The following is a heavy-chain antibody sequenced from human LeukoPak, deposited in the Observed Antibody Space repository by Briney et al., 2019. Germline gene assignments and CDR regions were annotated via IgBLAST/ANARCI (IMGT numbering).Heavy chain of an antibody. V-gene: IGHV3-74*01. CDR3: ASGSSSSLSFDY. CDR1: GFTFSSYW. CDR2: INSDGSST. J-gene: IGHJ4*02. D-gene: IGHD6-13*01. Sequence: GGSLRLSCAASGFTFSSYWMHWVRQAPGRGLVWVSRINSDGSSTSYADSVKGRFTISRDNAKNTLYLQMNSLRAEDTAVYYCASGSSSSLSFDYWGQGTLVTVSS.